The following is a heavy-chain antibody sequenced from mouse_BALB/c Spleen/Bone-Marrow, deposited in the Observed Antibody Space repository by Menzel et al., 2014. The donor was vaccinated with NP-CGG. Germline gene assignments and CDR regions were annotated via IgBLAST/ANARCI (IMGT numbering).Heavy chain of an antibody. Sequence: PGGSRKLSCAASGSTLRSFGMHWARQAPEKGLEWVAYISGGTSTIYYADTVKGRFTISRDNPNNTLFLQMTSLRSEDTAMYYCVRGNVNLLFDYWGQGTTLTVSS. V-gene: IGHV5-17*02. D-gene: IGHD2-1*01. J-gene: IGHJ2*01. CDR3: VRGNVNLLFDY. CDR2: ISGGTSTI. CDR1: GSTLRSFG.